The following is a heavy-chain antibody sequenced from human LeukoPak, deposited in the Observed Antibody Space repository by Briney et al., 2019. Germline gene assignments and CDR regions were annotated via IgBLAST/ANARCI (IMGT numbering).Heavy chain of an antibody. V-gene: IGHV3-23*01. CDR2: ISGSGGST. CDR1: GFTFNSYW. J-gene: IGHJ4*02. D-gene: IGHD5-12*01. CDR3: AKRYSGYDPAYFDY. Sequence: GGSLRLSCAASGFTFNSYWMHWVRQAPGKGLEWVSAISGSGGSTYYADSVKGRFTISRDNSKNTLYLQMNSLRAEDTAVYYCAKRYSGYDPAYFDYWGQGTLVTVSS.